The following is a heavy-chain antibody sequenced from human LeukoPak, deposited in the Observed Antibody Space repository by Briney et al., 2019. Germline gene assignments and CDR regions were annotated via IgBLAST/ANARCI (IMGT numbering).Heavy chain of an antibody. V-gene: IGHV3-23*01. Sequence: HTGGSLRPSCIVSGFTFSNSAMSWVRQTPGKGLEWVSVISGSGGSTYYADSVKGRFTISRDNSKNTLYLQMNSLRAEDTAVYYCAKDRLGYYFDYWGQGTLVTVSS. CDR1: GFTFSNSA. D-gene: IGHD3-9*01. CDR3: AKDRLGYYFDY. J-gene: IGHJ4*02. CDR2: ISGSGGST.